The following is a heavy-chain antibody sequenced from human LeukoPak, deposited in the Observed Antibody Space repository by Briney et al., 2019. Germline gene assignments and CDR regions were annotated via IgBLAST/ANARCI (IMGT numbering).Heavy chain of an antibody. CDR1: GGSISSYY. CDR3: ARGGWALYSGSYYDWFDP. V-gene: IGHV4-59*01. D-gene: IGHD1-26*01. CDR2: IYYSGST. Sequence: PSETLFLTCTVSGGSISSYYWSWIRQPPGKGLEWIGYIYYSGSTNYNPSLKSRVTISVDTSKNQFSLKLSSVTAADTAVYYCARGGWALYSGSYYDWFDPWGQGTLVTVSS. J-gene: IGHJ5*02.